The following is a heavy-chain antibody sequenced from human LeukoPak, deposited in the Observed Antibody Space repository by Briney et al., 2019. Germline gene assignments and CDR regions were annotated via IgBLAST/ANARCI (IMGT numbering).Heavy chain of an antibody. CDR3: ARDRSGYYDFWSGYSSKQTSDY. V-gene: IGHV1-69*13. CDR2: IIPIFATA. D-gene: IGHD3-3*01. Sequence: SVKVSCKASGGTFSNYAISWVRQAPGQGLEWMGGIIPIFATANYAQKFQGRVTIAADESTSTAYMELRSLRSDDTAVYYCARDRSGYYDFWSGYSSKQTSDYWGQGTLVTVSS. CDR1: GGTFSNYA. J-gene: IGHJ4*02.